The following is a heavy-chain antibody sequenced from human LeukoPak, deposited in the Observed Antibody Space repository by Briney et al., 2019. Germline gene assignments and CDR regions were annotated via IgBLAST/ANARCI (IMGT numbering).Heavy chain of an antibody. CDR3: AKDIGLQKVYYFDY. D-gene: IGHD4-11*01. CDR1: GFTFSSYG. J-gene: IGHJ4*02. CDR2: IRYDGSNK. Sequence: GGSLRLSRAASGFTFSSYGMHWVRQAPGKGLEWVAFIRYDGSNKYYADSVKGRFTISRDNSKNTLYLQMNSLRAEDTAVYYCAKDIGLQKVYYFDYWGQGTLVTVSS. V-gene: IGHV3-30*02.